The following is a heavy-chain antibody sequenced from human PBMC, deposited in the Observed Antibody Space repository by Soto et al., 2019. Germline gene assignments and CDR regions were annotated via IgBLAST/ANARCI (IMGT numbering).Heavy chain of an antibody. V-gene: IGHV3-21*01. CDR2: ISSSSSYI. J-gene: IGHJ4*02. CDR1: GFTFSSYS. D-gene: IGHD4-17*01. Sequence: PGGSLRLSCAASGFTFSSYSMNWVRQAPGKGLEWVSSISSSSSYIYYADSVKGRFTISRDNAKNSLYLQMNSLRAEDTAVYYCARVRGDYAPLRAGDFDYWGQGTLVTVSS. CDR3: ARVRGDYAPLRAGDFDY.